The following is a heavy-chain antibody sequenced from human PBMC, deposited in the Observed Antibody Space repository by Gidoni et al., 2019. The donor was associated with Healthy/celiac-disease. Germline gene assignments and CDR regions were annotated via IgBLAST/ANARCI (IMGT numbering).Heavy chain of an antibody. CDR3: ARARITMVRGPGVPYYYYGMDV. V-gene: IGHV4-34*01. J-gene: IGHJ6*02. CDR2: INHSGST. D-gene: IGHD3-10*01. Sequence: QVQLQQWGAGLLKPSETLSLTCAVYGGSFSGYSWSWIRQPPGKGLEWIGEINHSGSTNYNPSLKSRVTISVDTSKNQFSLKLSSVTAADTAVYYCARARITMVRGPGVPYYYYGMDVWGQGTTVTVSS. CDR1: GGSFSGYS.